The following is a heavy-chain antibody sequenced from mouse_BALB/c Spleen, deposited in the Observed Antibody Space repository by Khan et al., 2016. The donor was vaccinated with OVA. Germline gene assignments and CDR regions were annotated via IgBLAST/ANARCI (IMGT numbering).Heavy chain of an antibody. Sequence: EVQLVESGPGLVKPSQSLSLICTVTGYSITSDYAWNWIRQFPGNKLEWMGFISYSGNTNYNPSLKSRISITRDTSKNQFFLQLNSVTTEDTATYYCVRVYGGDFDYWGQGTTLTVSS. CDR2: ISYSGNT. CDR3: VRVYGGDFDY. D-gene: IGHD1-1*01. V-gene: IGHV3-2*02. CDR1: GYSITSDYA. J-gene: IGHJ2*01.